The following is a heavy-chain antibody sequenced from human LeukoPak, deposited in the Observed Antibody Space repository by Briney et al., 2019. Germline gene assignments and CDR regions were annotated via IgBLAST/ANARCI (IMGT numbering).Heavy chain of an antibody. CDR3: ARGGHIVVVTTILPNYYFDY. V-gene: IGHV1-69*05. J-gene: IGHJ4*02. D-gene: IGHD2-21*02. CDR2: IIPIFGTA. CDR1: GGTFSSYA. Sequence: SVKVSCKASGGTFSSYAISWVRQAPGQGLEWMGGIIPIFGTANYAQKFQGRVTITTDESTSTAYMELSSLRSEDTAVYYCARGGHIVVVTTILPNYYFDYWGQGTLVTVSS.